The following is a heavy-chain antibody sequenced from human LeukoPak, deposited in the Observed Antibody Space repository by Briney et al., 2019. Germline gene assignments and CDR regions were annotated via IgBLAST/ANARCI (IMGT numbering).Heavy chain of an antibody. J-gene: IGHJ4*02. Sequence: ASVKVSCKASGYTFTSYGISWVRQAPGQGLEWMGWISAYNGNTNYAQKLQGRVTMTTDTSTSTAYMELRSLRSDDTAVYYCARDRVLIPGEPLRRFDYWGQGTLVTVSS. CDR1: GYTFTSYG. D-gene: IGHD3-10*01. CDR3: ARDRVLIPGEPLRRFDY. V-gene: IGHV1-18*01. CDR2: ISAYNGNT.